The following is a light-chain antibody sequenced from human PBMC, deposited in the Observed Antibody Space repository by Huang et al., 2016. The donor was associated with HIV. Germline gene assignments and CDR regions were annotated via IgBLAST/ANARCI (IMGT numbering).Light chain of an antibody. V-gene: IGKV1-12*01. CDR2: GAS. J-gene: IGKJ2*01. CDR3: QQANSFR. CDR1: QGISNY. Sequence: DIQMTQSPASVSASVGDRVTITCRASQGISNYLAWYQQKPGKAPNLLIYGASSLQSGVPSRFSGSGTETDFSLTISSLQPEDFATYYCQQANSFRFGQGTKLEMK.